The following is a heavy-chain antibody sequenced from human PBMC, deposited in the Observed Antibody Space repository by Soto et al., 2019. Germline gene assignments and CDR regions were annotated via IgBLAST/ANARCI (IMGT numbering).Heavy chain of an antibody. V-gene: IGHV4-30-4*01. J-gene: IGHJ2*01. CDR1: GGSISSGDYY. D-gene: IGHD3-10*01. Sequence: QVQLQESGPGLVKPSQTLSLTCTVSGGSISSGDYYWSWIRQPPGKGLEWIGYIYYSGSTYYNPSLKSRVTISVDTSKNQFSLKLSSVTAADTAVYYCARERITMVRGVLRNWYFDLWGRGTLVTVSS. CDR3: ARERITMVRGVLRNWYFDL. CDR2: IYYSGST.